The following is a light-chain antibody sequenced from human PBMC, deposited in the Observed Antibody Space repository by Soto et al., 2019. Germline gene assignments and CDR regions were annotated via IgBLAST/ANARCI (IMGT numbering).Light chain of an antibody. CDR3: QQYYSTPYT. V-gene: IGKV4-1*01. Sequence: DLVMTQSPDSLAVSLGERATINCKSSRSVLYSSNTKNYLAWYQQKPGQPPRLLIYWASTRESGVPDRFSGSGSGTDFTLTISSLQAEDVAVYYCQQYYSTPYTFGQGTKLEIK. CDR2: WAS. CDR1: RSVLYSSNTKNY. J-gene: IGKJ2*01.